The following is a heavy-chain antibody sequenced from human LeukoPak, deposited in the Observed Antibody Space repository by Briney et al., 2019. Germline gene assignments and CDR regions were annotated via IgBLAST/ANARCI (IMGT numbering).Heavy chain of an antibody. CDR1: GGTFSNYA. J-gene: IGHJ4*02. V-gene: IGHV1-69*04. D-gene: IGHD3-22*01. Sequence: SVKVSCKASGGTFSNYAISWVRQAPGQGLEWMGRIIPILTVANYAQNFQGRVTITADKSTSTAYMELSSLRSEDTAVYYCARDLLYYDSSGYYHDFDYWGQGTLVTVSS. CDR3: ARDLLYYDSSGYYHDFDY. CDR2: IIPILTVA.